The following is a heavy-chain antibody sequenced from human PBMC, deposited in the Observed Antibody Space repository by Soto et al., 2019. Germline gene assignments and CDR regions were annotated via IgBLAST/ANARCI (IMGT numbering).Heavy chain of an antibody. J-gene: IGHJ4*02. CDR3: ARGIQLLSWF. Sequence: QLQLQESGPRLVKPSETLSLTCTVSDGSISGGNYYWGWIRQPPGKALEWIGKIFSSGTTYYKPFLKSRVTISKDTSKNQFYLKLTSVTSADPALYFCARGIQLLSWFWGQGTLVTVSS. CDR1: DGSISGGNYY. CDR2: IFSSGTT. D-gene: IGHD3-10*01. V-gene: IGHV4-39*01.